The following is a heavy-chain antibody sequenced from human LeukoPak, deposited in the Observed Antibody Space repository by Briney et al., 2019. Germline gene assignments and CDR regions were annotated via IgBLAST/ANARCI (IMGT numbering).Heavy chain of an antibody. CDR3: ARQVTFGYAYAYYFDY. CDR2: FHYSGTN. CDR1: GSSFSSCSYY. Sequence: SETLSLTCTVSGSSFSSCSYYWSWIRQPPGKGREWIVNFHYSGTNTYNPSLKSRVTISVDTSKNQFSLRLSSVTAADTAVYYCARQVTFGYAYAYYFDYWGQGTLVTVSS. J-gene: IGHJ4*02. D-gene: IGHD3-16*01. V-gene: IGHV4-39*01.